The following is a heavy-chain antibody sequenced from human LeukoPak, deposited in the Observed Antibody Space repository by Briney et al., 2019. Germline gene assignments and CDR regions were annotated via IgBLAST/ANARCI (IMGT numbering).Heavy chain of an antibody. Sequence: SETLSLTCTVSGGSISSYYWSWIRQPPGKGLEWIGYIYYSGSTNYNPSLKSRVTISVDTSKNQFSLKLSSVTAADTAVYHCARVILEPLGSYYYGMDVWGQGTTVTVSS. V-gene: IGHV4-59*01. CDR1: GGSISSYY. D-gene: IGHD3-3*01. CDR2: IYYSGST. CDR3: ARVILEPLGSYYYGMDV. J-gene: IGHJ6*02.